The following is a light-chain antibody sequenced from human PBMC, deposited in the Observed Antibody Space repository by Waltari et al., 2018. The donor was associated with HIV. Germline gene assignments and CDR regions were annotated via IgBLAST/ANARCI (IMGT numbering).Light chain of an antibody. V-gene: IGLV1-47*01. CDR1: SSNIGSNY. CDR2: RHD. J-gene: IGLJ1*01. CDR3: AAWDDSLSGYV. Sequence: QSVLTQPPSASGTPGHRVTISCSGGSSNIGSNYVFWYQLLPGTAPKLLVYRHDQRPSGVPDRLSGSKSGTSASLAISGLRSEDEADYYCAAWDDSLSGYVFGTGTKVTVL.